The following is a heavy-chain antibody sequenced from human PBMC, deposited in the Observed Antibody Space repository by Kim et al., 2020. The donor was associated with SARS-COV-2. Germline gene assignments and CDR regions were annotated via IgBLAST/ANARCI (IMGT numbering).Heavy chain of an antibody. CDR2: IYSGGST. D-gene: IGHD3-10*01. J-gene: IGHJ4*02. CDR3: AREDHLGGYYGSGSPVF. Sequence: GGSLRLSCAASGFTVSSNYMSWVRQAPGKGLEWVSVIYSGGSTYYADSVKGRFTISRDNSKNTLYLQMNSLRAEDTAVYYCAREDHLGGYYGSGSPVFGGQGTLVTVSS. V-gene: IGHV3-53*01. CDR1: GFTVSSNY.